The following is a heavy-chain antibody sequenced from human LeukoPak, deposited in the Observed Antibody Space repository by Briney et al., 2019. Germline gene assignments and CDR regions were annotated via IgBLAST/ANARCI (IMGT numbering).Heavy chain of an antibody. D-gene: IGHD5-12*01. CDR1: GYTFTSYG. V-gene: IGHV1-18*01. CDR2: ISAYNGNT. J-gene: IGHJ5*02. Sequence: ASVKVSCKASGYTFTSYGISRVRQAPGQGLEWMGWISAYNGNTNYAQKLQGRVTMTTDTSTSTAYMELSSLRSEDTAVYYCATRKVATNWFDPWGQGTLVTVSS. CDR3: ATRKVATNWFDP.